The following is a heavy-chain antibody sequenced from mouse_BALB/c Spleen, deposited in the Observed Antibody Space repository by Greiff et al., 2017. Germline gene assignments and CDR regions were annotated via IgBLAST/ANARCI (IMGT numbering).Heavy chain of an antibody. CDR2: IYPYNGGT. J-gene: IGHJ1*01. CDR1: GYTFTDYN. CDR3: ARDENYWYFDV. Sequence: VQLQQSGPELVKPGASVKISCKASGYTFTDYNMHWVKQSHGKSLEWIGYIYPYNGGTGYNQKFKSKATLTVDNSSSTAYMELRSLTSEDSAVYYCARDENYWYFDVWGAGTTVTVSS. V-gene: IGHV1S29*02.